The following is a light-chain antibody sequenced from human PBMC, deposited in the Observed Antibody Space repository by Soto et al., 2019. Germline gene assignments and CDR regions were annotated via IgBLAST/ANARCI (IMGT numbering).Light chain of an antibody. CDR2: DVS. J-gene: IGLJ2*01. CDR1: SSDVGGYNY. Sequence: HSALTQPASVSGSPGQSITISCTGISSDVGGYNYVSWYQQHPGKAPKLMIYDVSNRPSGVSNRFSGSKSGNTASLTISGLQAEDEADYYCSSYTSSSTVFGGGTKLTVL. CDR3: SSYTSSSTV. V-gene: IGLV2-14*01.